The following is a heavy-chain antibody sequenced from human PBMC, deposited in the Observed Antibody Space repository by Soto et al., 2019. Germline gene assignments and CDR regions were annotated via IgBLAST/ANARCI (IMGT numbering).Heavy chain of an antibody. CDR3: ARYCGGGSCSHYPYAMDV. Sequence: SVKVSCKASGGTFSSYGICWVRQAPGQGLEWMGGIIPIFGTVNYAQKFQGRVTITADGSTSTAYLELSSLRSEDAAIYFCARYCGGGSCSHYPYAMDVWGRGTTVTVSS. CDR1: GGTFSSYG. CDR2: IIPIFGTV. V-gene: IGHV1-69*13. D-gene: IGHD2-15*01. J-gene: IGHJ6*02.